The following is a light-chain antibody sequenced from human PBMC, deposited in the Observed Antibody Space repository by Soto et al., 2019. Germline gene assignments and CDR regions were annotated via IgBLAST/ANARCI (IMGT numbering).Light chain of an antibody. CDR2: KAS. CDR3: QQYGSYSPWT. J-gene: IGKJ1*01. V-gene: IGKV1-5*03. CDR1: QSIGSW. Sequence: DIQMTQSPSTLSASVGDRVTITCRASQSIGSWLAWYQQKPGKAPKLLIYKASSLESGVRSRFSGSGSGTEFTLTISSLQPDDFASYYCQQYGSYSPWTFGQGTKVEIK.